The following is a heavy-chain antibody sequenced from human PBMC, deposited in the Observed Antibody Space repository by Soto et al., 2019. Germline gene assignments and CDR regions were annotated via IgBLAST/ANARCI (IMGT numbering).Heavy chain of an antibody. CDR3: AADPNYYDSSGYYLGDY. CDR2: IVVGSGNT. V-gene: IGHV1-58*01. Sequence: SVKVSCKASGFTFTSSAVQWVRRARGQRLEWIGWIVVGSGNTNYAQKFQERVTITRDMSTSTAYMELSSLRSEDTAVYYCAADPNYYDSSGYYLGDYWGQGTLVTRLL. CDR1: GFTFTSSA. D-gene: IGHD3-22*01. J-gene: IGHJ4*02.